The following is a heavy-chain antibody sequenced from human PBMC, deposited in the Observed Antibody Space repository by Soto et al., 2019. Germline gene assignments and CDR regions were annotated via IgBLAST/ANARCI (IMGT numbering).Heavy chain of an antibody. J-gene: IGHJ4*02. V-gene: IGHV3-30*18. CDR1: GFTFSSYG. CDR3: AKLSGIDAIDY. CDR2: ISYDGSNK. Sequence: ESGGGVVQPGRSLRLSCAASGFTFSSYGMHWVRQAPGKGLEWVAVISYDGSNKYYADSVKGRFTISRDNSKNTLYLQMNSLRAEDTAVYYCAKLSGIDAIDYWGQGTLVTVSS. D-gene: IGHD3-10*01.